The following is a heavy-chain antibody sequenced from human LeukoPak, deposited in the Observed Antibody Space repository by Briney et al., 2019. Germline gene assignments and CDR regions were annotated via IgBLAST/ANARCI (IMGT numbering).Heavy chain of an antibody. Sequence: GGPPRLSCAASGFTFSSYSMNWVRQAPGKGLEWVSSISSSSSYIYYADSVKGRFTISRDNAKNSLYLQMNSLRAEDTAVYYCAREGRWLQRPPRRYFDYWGQGTLVTVSS. CDR2: ISSSSSYI. CDR1: GFTFSSYS. V-gene: IGHV3-21*01. D-gene: IGHD5-24*01. CDR3: AREGRWLQRPPRRYFDY. J-gene: IGHJ4*02.